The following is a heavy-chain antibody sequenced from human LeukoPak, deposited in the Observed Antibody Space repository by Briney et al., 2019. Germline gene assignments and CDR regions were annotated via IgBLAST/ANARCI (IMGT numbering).Heavy chain of an antibody. CDR2: IKQDGSEK. Sequence: SGESLRLSCAASGFTFTSYWMSWVRQAPGKGLEWVANIKQDGSEKYYVDSVKGRFTISRDNAKNTVFLQMISLRAEDTAVYYCARDTGWYFDLWGRGTLVTVSS. D-gene: IGHD4-17*01. V-gene: IGHV3-7*04. CDR3: ARDTGWYFDL. CDR1: GFTFTSYW. J-gene: IGHJ2*01.